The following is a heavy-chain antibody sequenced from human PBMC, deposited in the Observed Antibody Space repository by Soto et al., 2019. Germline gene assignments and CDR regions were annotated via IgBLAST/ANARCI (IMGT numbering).Heavy chain of an antibody. CDR1: GYRFTRYW. J-gene: IGHJ3*02. V-gene: IGHV5-10-1*01. CDR2: IDPSDSYT. Sequence: PGESLKISGTGSGYRFTRYWISWVRQMPGKGLEWMGRIDPSDSYTNYSPSFQGHVTISADKSISTAYLQWSSLKASDTAMYYCARPRIAVAAGDAFDIWGQGTMVTVSS. CDR3: ARPRIAVAAGDAFDI. D-gene: IGHD6-19*01.